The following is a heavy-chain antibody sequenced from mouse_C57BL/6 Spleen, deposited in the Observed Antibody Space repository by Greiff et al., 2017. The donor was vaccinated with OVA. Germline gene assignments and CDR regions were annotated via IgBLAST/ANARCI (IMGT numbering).Heavy chain of an antibody. Sequence: QVQLQQPGAELVKPGASVKLSCKASGYTFTSYWMQWVKQRPGQGLEWIGEIDPSDSYTNYNQKFKGKATLTVDTSSSTAYMQLSSLTSEDSAVYYCARRHYGSSLYWYFDVWGTGTTVTVSS. CDR3: ARRHYGSSLYWYFDV. CDR1: GYTFTSYW. V-gene: IGHV1-50*01. J-gene: IGHJ1*03. CDR2: IDPSDSYT. D-gene: IGHD1-1*01.